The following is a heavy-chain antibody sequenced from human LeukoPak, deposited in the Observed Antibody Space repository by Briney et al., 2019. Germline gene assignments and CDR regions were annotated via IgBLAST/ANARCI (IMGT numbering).Heavy chain of an antibody. D-gene: IGHD4-11*01. V-gene: IGHV1-2*04. CDR2: INPNSGGT. CDR3: ARDYLGSTTPNGMDV. J-gene: IGHJ6*02. Sequence: ASVKVSCKASGYTFTGYHMHWVRQAPGQGLEWMGWINPNSGGTNYAQKFQGWVTMTRDTSISTAYMELSRLRSDDTAVYYCARDYLGSTTPNGMDVWGQGTTVTVSS. CDR1: GYTFTGYH.